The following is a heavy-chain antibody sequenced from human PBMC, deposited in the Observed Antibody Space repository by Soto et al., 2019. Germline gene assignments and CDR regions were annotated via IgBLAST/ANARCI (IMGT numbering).Heavy chain of an antibody. D-gene: IGHD6-6*01. J-gene: IGHJ6*02. CDR1: GYTFTSYG. Sequence: QVQLVQSGAEVKKPGASVKVYCTASGYTFTSYGISWVRQAPGQGLEWMGWISAYNGNTNYAQKLQGSVTMTTVTVTSIAYMELRSLRSGDTAVYYCSSGSHVSSSSYYYYYGMDVWGQGTTVTVSS. CDR3: SSGSHVSSSSYYYYYGMDV. V-gene: IGHV1-18*01. CDR2: ISAYNGNT.